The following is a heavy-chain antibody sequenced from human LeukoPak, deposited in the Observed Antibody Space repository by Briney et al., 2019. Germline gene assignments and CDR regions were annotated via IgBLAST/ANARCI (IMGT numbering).Heavy chain of an antibody. Sequence: SETLSLTCALYDGSFSGYYWSWIRQPPEKGLEWIGEINHSGSTNYNPSLKSRVTISVDTSKNQCSRKLSSVTGADTDVYYCAREDTAMAYFDYWGQGTLVTVSS. J-gene: IGHJ4*02. CDR2: INHSGST. CDR3: AREDTAMAYFDY. D-gene: IGHD5-18*01. V-gene: IGHV4-34*01. CDR1: DGSFSGYY.